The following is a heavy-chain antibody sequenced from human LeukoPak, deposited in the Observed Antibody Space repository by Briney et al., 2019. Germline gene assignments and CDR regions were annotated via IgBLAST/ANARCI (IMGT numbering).Heavy chain of an antibody. D-gene: IGHD6-13*01. CDR3: ASRIATAGSVDY. Sequence: PGGSLRLSCAASGFTFSAYDMNWVRQAPGKGLKWVSVIYSSGSTYYADSVKGRFTISRDNSKNTLHLQMNTLRAEDTAVYYCASRIATAGSVDYWGQGTLVTVSS. CDR2: IYSSGST. CDR1: GFTFSAYD. J-gene: IGHJ4*02. V-gene: IGHV3-53*01.